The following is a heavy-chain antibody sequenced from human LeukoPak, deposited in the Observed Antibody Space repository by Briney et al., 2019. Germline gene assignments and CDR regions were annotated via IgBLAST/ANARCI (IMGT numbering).Heavy chain of an antibody. D-gene: IGHD1-14*01. J-gene: IGHJ6*03. CDR1: GYSFTNYW. Sequence: GESLKISCKGSGYSFTNYWIGWVRQMPGKGLEWMGIIYPGDSDTRYSPSFQGQVTISADKSISTAYLQWSSLKASDTAMYYCARWGGGITGTTGDYYYYYYMDVWGKGTTVTVSS. CDR2: IYPGDSDT. V-gene: IGHV5-51*01. CDR3: ARWGGGITGTTGDYYYYYYMDV.